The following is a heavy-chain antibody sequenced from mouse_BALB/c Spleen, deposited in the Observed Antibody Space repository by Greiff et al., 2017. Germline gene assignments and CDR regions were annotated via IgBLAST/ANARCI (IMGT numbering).Heavy chain of an antibody. V-gene: IGHV5-17*02. CDR2: ISSGSSTI. J-gene: IGHJ4*01. Sequence: EVQRVESGGGLVQLGGSRKLSCAASGFTFSSFGMHWVRQAPEKGLEWVAYISSGSSTIYYADTVKGRFTISRDNPKNTLFLQMTSLRSEDTAMYYCARRYGNYYAMDYWGQGTSVTVSS. CDR1: GFTFSSFG. CDR3: ARRYGNYYAMDY. D-gene: IGHD2-10*02.